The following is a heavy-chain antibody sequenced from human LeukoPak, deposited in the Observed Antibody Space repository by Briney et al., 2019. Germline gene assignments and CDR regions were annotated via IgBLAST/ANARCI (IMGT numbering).Heavy chain of an antibody. Sequence: SETLSLTCTVSGGSISSYYWSWIRQPAGKGLEWIGRIYTSGSTNYNPSLKSRVTISIDTSKNQFSLKLSSVTAADTAVYYCARQYNFWSGYYYWGQGILVTVSS. D-gene: IGHD3-3*01. V-gene: IGHV4-4*07. J-gene: IGHJ4*02. CDR2: IYTSGST. CDR1: GGSISSYY. CDR3: ARQYNFWSGYYY.